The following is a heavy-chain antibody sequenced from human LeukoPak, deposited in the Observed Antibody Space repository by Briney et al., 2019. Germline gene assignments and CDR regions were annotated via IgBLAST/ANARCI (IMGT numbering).Heavy chain of an antibody. CDR1: GFTFSSYG. J-gene: IGHJ4*02. CDR3: AKGRGQSYPHYFDS. V-gene: IGHV3-30*02. CDR2: IRYDGSNK. D-gene: IGHD5-18*01. Sequence: TGGSLRLSCAPSGFTFSSYGMHWVRQAPGKGLEWVAFIRYDGSNKYYADSVKGRFTISRDSSKNTLYLQMNSLRPEDTAVYYCAKGRGQSYPHYFDSWGQGTLVTVSS.